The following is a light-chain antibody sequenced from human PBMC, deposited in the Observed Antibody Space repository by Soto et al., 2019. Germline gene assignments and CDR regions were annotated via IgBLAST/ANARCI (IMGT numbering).Light chain of an antibody. V-gene: IGLV1-51*02. Sequence: QSVLTQPPSVSAAPGQKVTISGSGSSSNLGNNYVSWYQQLPGTAPKLLIYENNKRPSGIPDRFSGSKSGTSATLGITGLQTGDEADYYCGTWDSSLSAGVFGGGTKLTVL. CDR3: GTWDSSLSAGV. J-gene: IGLJ3*02. CDR2: ENN. CDR1: SSNLGNNY.